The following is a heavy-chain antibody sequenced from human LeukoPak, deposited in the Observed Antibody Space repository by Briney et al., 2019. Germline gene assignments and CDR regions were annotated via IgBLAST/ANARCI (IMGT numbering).Heavy chain of an antibody. Sequence: SETLSLTCTVSGGSISSYYWSWIRQPAGKGLEWIGRIYTSGSTNYNPSLKSRVTISVDTSKNQFSLKLSSVTAADTAVYYCARVVTCGGDCYPGAYFDYWGQGTLVTVSS. CDR1: GGSISSYY. CDR3: ARVVTCGGDCYPGAYFDY. V-gene: IGHV4-4*07. CDR2: IYTSGST. D-gene: IGHD2-21*02. J-gene: IGHJ4*02.